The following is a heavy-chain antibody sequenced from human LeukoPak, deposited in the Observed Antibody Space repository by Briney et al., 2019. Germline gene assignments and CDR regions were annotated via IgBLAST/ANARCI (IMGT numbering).Heavy chain of an antibody. J-gene: IGHJ4*02. CDR2: INPNSGGT. D-gene: IGHD7-27*01. Sequence: ASVKVSCTASGYTFTGYYMHWVRQAPGQGLEWMGWINPNSGGTNYAQKFKGRVTMTRDTSISTAYMELTRPTSDDTAVYYCARDRTGESDFDYWGQGTLVTVSS. CDR3: ARDRTGESDFDY. CDR1: GYTFTGYY. V-gene: IGHV1-2*02.